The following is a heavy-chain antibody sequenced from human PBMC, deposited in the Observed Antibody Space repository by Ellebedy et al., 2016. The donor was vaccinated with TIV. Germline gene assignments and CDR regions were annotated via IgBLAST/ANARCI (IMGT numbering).Heavy chain of an antibody. J-gene: IGHJ4*02. Sequence: SETLSLXXTVSGGSISSSSYYWGWIRQPPGKGLEWIGSIYYNGITYSNPSLKSRLTISVDTSRNQFSLKLSSVTAADTAVYYCARDGGYSSGWYNYWGQGTLVTVSS. D-gene: IGHD6-19*01. CDR3: ARDGGYSSGWYNY. V-gene: IGHV4-39*07. CDR2: IYYNGIT. CDR1: GGSISSSSYY.